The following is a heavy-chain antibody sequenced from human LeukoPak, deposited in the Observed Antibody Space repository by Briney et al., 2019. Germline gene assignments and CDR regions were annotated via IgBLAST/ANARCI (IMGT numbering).Heavy chain of an antibody. V-gene: IGHV3-23*01. CDR1: GFTFSNSA. Sequence: PGGSLRLSCAASGFTFSNSAMSWVRQAPGKGLVWVSAISGSGGGTHYADSVKGRFTISRDNSKNTLYLQMNSLRAEDTAVYYCAKGARLLPLDCWGQGALVTVSS. D-gene: IGHD2-15*01. J-gene: IGHJ4*02. CDR3: AKGARLLPLDC. CDR2: ISGSGGGT.